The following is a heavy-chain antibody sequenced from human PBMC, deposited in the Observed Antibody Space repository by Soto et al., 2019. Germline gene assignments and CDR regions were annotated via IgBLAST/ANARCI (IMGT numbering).Heavy chain of an antibody. D-gene: IGHD2-15*01. CDR1: GGSISSSNW. J-gene: IGHJ5*02. Sequence: ETLSLTCAVSGGSISSSNWWSWVRQPPGKGLEWIGEIYHSGSTNYNPSLKSRVTISVDKSKNQFSLKLSSVTAADTAVYYCARERYCSGGSCYFNWFDPWGQGTLVTVSS. CDR2: IYHSGST. V-gene: IGHV4-4*02. CDR3: ARERYCSGGSCYFNWFDP.